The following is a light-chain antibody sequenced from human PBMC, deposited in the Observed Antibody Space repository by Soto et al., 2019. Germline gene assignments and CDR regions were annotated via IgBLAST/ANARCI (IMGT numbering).Light chain of an antibody. CDR1: SSNVGGYNY. CDR3: CSYAGSNTLYV. Sequence: QSALTQPRSVSGSPGQSVTISCTGTSSNVGGYNYVSWYQHHPGKAPKLVIYDVYNRPSGIPDRFSGSKSDNTASLTISGLQAEDGADYYCCSYAGSNTLYVFGTGTKVTVL. J-gene: IGLJ1*01. CDR2: DVY. V-gene: IGLV2-11*01.